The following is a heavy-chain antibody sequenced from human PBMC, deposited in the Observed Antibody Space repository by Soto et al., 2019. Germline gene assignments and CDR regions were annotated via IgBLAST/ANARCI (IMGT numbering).Heavy chain of an antibody. CDR1: GFTFSSYS. Sequence: GGSLRLSCAASGFTFSSYSMNWVRQAPGKGLEYVSNISSSGGSTYYADSVRGRFTISRDNSKNTLYLQMGSLRAEDMAVYYCARGLGSSWYYAFDIWGQGTMVTVS. CDR3: ARGLGSSWYYAFDI. D-gene: IGHD6-13*01. CDR2: ISSSGGST. V-gene: IGHV3-64*02. J-gene: IGHJ3*02.